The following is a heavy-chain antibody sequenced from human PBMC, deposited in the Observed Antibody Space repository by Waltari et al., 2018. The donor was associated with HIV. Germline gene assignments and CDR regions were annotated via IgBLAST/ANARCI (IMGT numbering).Heavy chain of an antibody. V-gene: IGHV3-74*01. CDR1: GFTFSSYW. D-gene: IGHD5-18*01. J-gene: IGHJ5*02. CDR3: ARGSYGPYNWFDP. Sequence: ELQLVESGGGLVQPGGSLSLSCAASGFTFSSYWMHWVRQAPGKGVVWVSSINSDGSSTSYADSVKGRFTISRDNAKNTLYLQMNSLRAEDTAVYDCARGSYGPYNWFDPWGQGTLVTVSS. CDR2: INSDGSST.